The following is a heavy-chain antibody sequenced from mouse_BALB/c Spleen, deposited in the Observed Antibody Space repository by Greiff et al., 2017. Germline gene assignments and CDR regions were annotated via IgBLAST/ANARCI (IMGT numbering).Heavy chain of an antibody. D-gene: IGHD1-1*01. V-gene: IGHV14-4*02. J-gene: IGHJ1*01. Sequence: EVKLQQSGAELVRSGASVKLSCTASGFNIKDYYMHWVKQRPEQGLEWIGWIDPENGDTEYAPKFQGKATMTADTSSNTAYLQLSSLTSEDTAVYYCNYYGSSPYWYFDVWGAGTTVTVSS. CDR3: NYYGSSPYWYFDV. CDR1: GFNIKDYY. CDR2: IDPENGDT.